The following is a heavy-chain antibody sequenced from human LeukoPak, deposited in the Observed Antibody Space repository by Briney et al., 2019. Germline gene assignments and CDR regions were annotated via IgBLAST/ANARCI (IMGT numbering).Heavy chain of an antibody. CDR3: ARMYYYGSGTPGAFDI. CDR2: ISAYNGNT. CDR1: GYTFTSYG. Sequence: ASVKVSCKASGYTFTSYGVSWVRQAPGQGLEWMGWISAYNGNTNYAQKLQGRVTMTTDTSTSTAYMELRSLRSDDTAVYYCARMYYYGSGTPGAFDIWGQGTMVTVSS. J-gene: IGHJ3*02. V-gene: IGHV1-18*01. D-gene: IGHD3-10*01.